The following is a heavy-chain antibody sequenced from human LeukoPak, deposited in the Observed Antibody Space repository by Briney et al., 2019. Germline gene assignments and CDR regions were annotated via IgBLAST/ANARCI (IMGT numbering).Heavy chain of an antibody. J-gene: IGHJ4*02. CDR2: INSDGSSA. Sequence: PGGSLRLSCAASGFTFSSYWMHWVRQAPGKGLVWVSRINSDGSSASYADSVKGRFTISRDNAKNTLYLQMNSLRAEDTAVYYCARDRGQLWPVHFDYWGQGTLVTVSS. V-gene: IGHV3-74*01. D-gene: IGHD5-18*01. CDR1: GFTFSSYW. CDR3: ARDRGQLWPVHFDY.